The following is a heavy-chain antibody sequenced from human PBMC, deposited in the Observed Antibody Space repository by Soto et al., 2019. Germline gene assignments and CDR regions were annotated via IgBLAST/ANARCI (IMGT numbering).Heavy chain of an antibody. J-gene: IGHJ2*01. CDR2: ISYDGSGK. CDR3: ARDARIGTDWYFDL. Sequence: QVQLVESGGGVVQPGRSLRLSCVASGFTFSSYAIHWVRQAPGKGLEWVAAISYDGSGKYYADSVKGRFTISRDNSKNTLYLQMNILRVEDTAVYYCARDARIGTDWYFDLWGRGTLVTVSS. D-gene: IGHD1-26*01. V-gene: IGHV3-30-3*01. CDR1: GFTFSSYA.